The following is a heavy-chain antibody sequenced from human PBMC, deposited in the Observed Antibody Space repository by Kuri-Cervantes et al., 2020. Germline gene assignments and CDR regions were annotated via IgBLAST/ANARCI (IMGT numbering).Heavy chain of an antibody. V-gene: IGHV4-39*07. Sequence: SETLSLTCTVSGGSISSSSYYWGWIRQPPGKGLEWIGSIYYSGSTYYNPSLKSRVTISVDTSKNQFSLKLSSVTAADTAVYYCAKGFIASIDYWGQGTLVTVSS. CDR2: IYYSGST. CDR1: GGSISSSSYY. J-gene: IGHJ4*02. D-gene: IGHD6-13*01. CDR3: AKGFIASIDY.